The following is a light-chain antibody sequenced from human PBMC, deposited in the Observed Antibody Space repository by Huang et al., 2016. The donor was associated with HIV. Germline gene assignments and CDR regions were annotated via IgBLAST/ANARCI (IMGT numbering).Light chain of an antibody. CDR1: ESVSTN. CDR3: QQYNTWPWT. V-gene: IGKV3-15*01. J-gene: IGKJ1*01. CDR2: GAS. Sequence: EIVMTQSPATLSVSPGDGATLSCRASESVSTNLAWYQQKPGQAPRLLIYGASTRAAGIPATFRGSGSATEFSLTISSLQSEDFAFYHCQQYNTWPWTFGQGTKVEI.